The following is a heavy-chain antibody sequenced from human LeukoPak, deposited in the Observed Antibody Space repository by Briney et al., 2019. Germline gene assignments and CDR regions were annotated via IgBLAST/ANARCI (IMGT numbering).Heavy chain of an antibody. D-gene: IGHD5-18*01. CDR1: GYTFTGYY. Sequence: ASVKVSCKASGYTFTGYYMHWVRQAPGQGLEWMGWINPNSGGTNYAQKFQGRVTMTRDTSISTAYMELSRLRSDDTAVYYCARGGVAAWVQLWTPFDYWGQGTLVTVYS. V-gene: IGHV1-2*02. CDR2: INPNSGGT. J-gene: IGHJ4*02. CDR3: ARGGVAAWVQLWTPFDY.